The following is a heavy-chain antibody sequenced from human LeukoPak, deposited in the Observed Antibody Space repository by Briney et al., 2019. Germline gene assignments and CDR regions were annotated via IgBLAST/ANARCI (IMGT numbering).Heavy chain of an antibody. J-gene: IGHJ5*02. Sequence: SETLSLTCSVSGGSVTSGGFYWAWLRQPPGKGPEWIATIYYTGSTYYNPSLQSRLTIPIDTSKNEFSLRLTSVTATDTAVYHCARHSGSGSLSRPFDPWGQGILVTVSS. CDR3: ARHSGSGSLSRPFDP. V-gene: IGHV4-39*01. D-gene: IGHD3-10*01. CDR2: IYYTGST. CDR1: GGSVTSGGFY.